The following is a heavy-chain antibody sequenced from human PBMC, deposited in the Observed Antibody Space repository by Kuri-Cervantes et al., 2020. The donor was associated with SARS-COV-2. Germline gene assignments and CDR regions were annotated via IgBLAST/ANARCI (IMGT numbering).Heavy chain of an antibody. V-gene: IGHV3-30-3*01. CDR2: TSFDGTKK. J-gene: IGHJ4*02. CDR3: ARDASPGIAARPAGLDY. CDR1: GFTFRRYA. Sequence: GESLKISCAASGFTFRRYAMHWVRQAPGKGLEWVAQTSFDGTKKYYAESVKGRFTISRDNAKNSLYLQMNSLRAEDTAVYYCARDASPGIAARPAGLDYWGQGTLVTVSS. D-gene: IGHD6-6*01.